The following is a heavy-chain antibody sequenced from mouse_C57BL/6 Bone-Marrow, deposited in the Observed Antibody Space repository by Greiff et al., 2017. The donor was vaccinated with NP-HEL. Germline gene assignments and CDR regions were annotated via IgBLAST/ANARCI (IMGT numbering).Heavy chain of an antibody. V-gene: IGHV14-3*01. J-gene: IGHJ2*01. D-gene: IGHD2-3*01. CDR1: GFNIKNTY. CDR3: ASGWLLRPGD. Sequence: VQLKESVAELVRPGASVKLSCTASGFNIKNTYMHWVKQRPEQGLEWIGRIDPANGNTKYAPKFQGKATITADTSTNTAYLQLSSLTSEDTAIYYSASGWLLRPGDWGQGTTLTVSS. CDR2: IDPANGNT.